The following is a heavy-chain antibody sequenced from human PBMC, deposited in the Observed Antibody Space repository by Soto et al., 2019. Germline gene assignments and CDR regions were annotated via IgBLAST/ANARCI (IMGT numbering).Heavy chain of an antibody. CDR1: GYTLTELS. V-gene: IGHV1-24*01. J-gene: IGHJ4*02. CDR2: FDPEDGET. CDR3: EKDLLPAAGSDPGYFDY. D-gene: IGHD6-13*01. Sequence: ASVKVSCNVSGYTLTELSMDWVRHAPGKGLEWMGGFDPEDGETIYANKFKGRVTMKEDTSTDTAYMELSSLRSEDTAVYYCEKDLLPAAGSDPGYFDYWGQGTLVTVSS.